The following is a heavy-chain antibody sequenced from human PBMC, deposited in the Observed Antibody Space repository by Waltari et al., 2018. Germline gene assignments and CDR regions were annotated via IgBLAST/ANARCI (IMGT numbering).Heavy chain of an antibody. D-gene: IGHD1-26*01. CDR3: ARVNKVVGATTYVRWFDP. J-gene: IGHJ5*02. CDR1: GGSISRSSYS. CDR2: IYYSGST. Sequence: QLQLQESGPGLVKPSETLSLPCTVSGGSISRSSYSWGWLRLPPGKGLEGIGSIYYSGSTYYNPSLKSRVTISVDTAKNQFSLKLSSVTAADTAVYYCARVNKVVGATTYVRWFDPWGQGTLVTVSS. V-gene: IGHV4-39*07.